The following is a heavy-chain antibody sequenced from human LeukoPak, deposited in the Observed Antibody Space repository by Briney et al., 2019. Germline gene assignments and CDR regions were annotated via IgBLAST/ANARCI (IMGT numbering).Heavy chain of an antibody. Sequence: QPGRSLRLSCAASGFTFSSYGMHWVRQTPGKGLEWVAVIWYDGSNKYYADSVKGRFTISRDNSKNTLYLQMNSLRAEDTAVYYCAKDWGIAAAGTPDDAFDIWGQGTMVTVSS. CDR2: IWYDGSNK. CDR1: GFTFSSYG. V-gene: IGHV3-33*06. CDR3: AKDWGIAAAGTPDDAFDI. D-gene: IGHD6-13*01. J-gene: IGHJ3*02.